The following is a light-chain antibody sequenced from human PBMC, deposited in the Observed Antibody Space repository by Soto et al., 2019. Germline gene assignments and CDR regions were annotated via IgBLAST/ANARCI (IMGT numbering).Light chain of an antibody. CDR1: QSISSY. CDR2: AAS. V-gene: IGKV1-39*01. CDR3: QQSYSTPQIT. Sequence: DIQMTQSPSSLSASVGYRVTITCRASQSISSYLNWYQQKPGKAPKLLIYAASSLQSGVPSRFSGSGSGTDFTLTISSLQPEDFATYYCQQSYSTPQITFGQGTRLEIK. J-gene: IGKJ5*01.